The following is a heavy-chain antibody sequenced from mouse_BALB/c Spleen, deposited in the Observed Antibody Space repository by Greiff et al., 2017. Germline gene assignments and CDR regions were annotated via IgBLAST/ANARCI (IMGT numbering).Heavy chain of an antibody. CDR2: IWGGGST. CDR3: ARNPPTMITTVYYAMDY. V-gene: IGHV2-6-4*01. CDR1: GFSLSRYS. J-gene: IGHJ4*01. D-gene: IGHD2-4*01. Sequence: VKLMESGPGLVAPSQSLSITCTVSGFSLSRYSVHWVRQPPGKGLEWLGMIWGGGSTDYNSALKSRLSISKDNSKSQVFLKMNSLQTDDTAMYYCARNPPTMITTVYYAMDYWGQGTSVTVSS.